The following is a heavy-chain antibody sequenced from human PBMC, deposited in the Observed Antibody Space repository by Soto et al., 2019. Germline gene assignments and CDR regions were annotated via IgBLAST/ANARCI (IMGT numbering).Heavy chain of an antibody. CDR3: ARQSLMVRGDNKAWDDY. Sequence: SETLSLTCAVYGGSFSGYYWSWIRQPPGKGLEWIGEINHSGSTNYNPSLKSRVTISVDTSKNQFSLKLSSVTAADTAVYYCARQSLMVRGDNKAWDDYWGQGTLVTVSS. J-gene: IGHJ4*02. CDR1: GGSFSGYY. D-gene: IGHD3-10*01. CDR2: INHSGST. V-gene: IGHV4-34*01.